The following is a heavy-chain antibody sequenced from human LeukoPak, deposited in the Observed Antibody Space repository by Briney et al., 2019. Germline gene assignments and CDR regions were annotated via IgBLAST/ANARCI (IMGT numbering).Heavy chain of an antibody. V-gene: IGHV4-4*07. CDR3: ARDETYCSSTSCYQNFDY. CDR2: IYTSGST. J-gene: IGHJ4*02. CDR1: GGSISSYY. D-gene: IGHD2-2*01. Sequence: SETLSLTCTVSGGSISSYYWSRIRQPAGKGLEWIGRIYTSGSTNYNPSLKSRVTMSVDTSKNQFSLKLSSVTAADTAVYYCARDETYCSSTSCYQNFDYWGQGTLVTVSS.